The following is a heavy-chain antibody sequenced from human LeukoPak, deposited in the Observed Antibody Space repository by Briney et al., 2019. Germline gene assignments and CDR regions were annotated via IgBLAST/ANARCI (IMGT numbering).Heavy chain of an antibody. J-gene: IGHJ5*02. Sequence: PGGSLRLSCAASGFTFSSSWMSWVRQAPGKGLEWVANINQDGGVKYYVGSVKGRFTISRDNAKNSLYLQLTSLRAEDTAVYYCATSHASAGNSWGQGTLVTVS. CDR1: GFTFSSSW. V-gene: IGHV3-7*01. CDR3: ATSHASAGNS. D-gene: IGHD6-13*01. CDR2: INQDGGVK.